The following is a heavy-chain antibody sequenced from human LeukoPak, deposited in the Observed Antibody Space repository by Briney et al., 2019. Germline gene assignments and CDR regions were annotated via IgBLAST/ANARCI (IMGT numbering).Heavy chain of an antibody. Sequence: ASVKVSCKASGYTFTGYYMHWVRQAPGQGLEWMGWINPNSRGTNYAQKFQGRVTMTRDTSISTAYMELSSLRSEDTAVYYCARGSRPVYNLLTGKRYFDYWGQGTLLTVSS. CDR1: GYTFTGYY. CDR3: ARGSRPVYNLLTGKRYFDY. V-gene: IGHV1-2*02. J-gene: IGHJ4*02. CDR2: INPNSRGT. D-gene: IGHD3-9*01.